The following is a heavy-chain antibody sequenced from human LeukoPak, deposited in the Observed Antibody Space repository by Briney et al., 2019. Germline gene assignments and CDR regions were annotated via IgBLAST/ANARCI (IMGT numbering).Heavy chain of an antibody. CDR1: GYTFTSYD. J-gene: IGHJ6*03. V-gene: IGHV1-8*01. D-gene: IGHD3-9*01. Sequence: ASVKVSCKASGYTFTSYDINWVRQATGQGLEWMGWMNPNSGNTGYAQKFQGRVTMTRGTSISTAYMELSSLRSEDTAVYYCARGLRFYDILTGYSVKYYYYYYMDVWGKGTTVTISS. CDR2: MNPNSGNT. CDR3: ARGLRFYDILTGYSVKYYYYYYMDV.